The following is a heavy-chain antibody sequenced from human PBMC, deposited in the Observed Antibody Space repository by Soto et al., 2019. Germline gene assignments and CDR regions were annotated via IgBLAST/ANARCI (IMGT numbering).Heavy chain of an antibody. CDR1: GFTFSSYG. Sequence: QVQLVESGGGVVQPGRSLRLSCAASGFTFSSYGMHWVRQAPGRGLEWVAVISYDGSNKYYADSVKGRFTISRDNAKNTLYLQMNSLRAEDTAVYYRAKVGYSWELPYWGQGTLVTVSS. CDR2: ISYDGSNK. CDR3: AKVGYSWELPY. J-gene: IGHJ4*02. V-gene: IGHV3-30*18. D-gene: IGHD1-26*01.